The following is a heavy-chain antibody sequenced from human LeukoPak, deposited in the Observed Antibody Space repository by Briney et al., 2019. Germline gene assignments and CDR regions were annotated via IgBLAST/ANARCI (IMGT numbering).Heavy chain of an antibody. Sequence: SETLSLTCTVPGGSISSGSYYWGWIRQPAGKGLEWLGRIYTSGSTNYNPSLKSRVTISVDTSKNQFSLKLSSVTAADTAVYYCAREVTMVRGVIVNYFDYWGQGTLVTVSS. D-gene: IGHD3-10*01. V-gene: IGHV4-61*02. J-gene: IGHJ4*02. CDR3: AREVTMVRGVIVNYFDY. CDR2: IYTSGST. CDR1: GGSISSGSYY.